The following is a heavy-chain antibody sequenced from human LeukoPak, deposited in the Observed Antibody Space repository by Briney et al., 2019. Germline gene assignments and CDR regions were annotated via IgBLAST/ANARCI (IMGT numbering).Heavy chain of an antibody. CDR1: GFTFSTYS. J-gene: IGHJ3*02. CDR3: ARSLEGYGDYVEAFDI. Sequence: GGSLRLSCATSGFTFSTYSMNWVRQAPGKGLEWVSSISSGSNYIYYSDSVKGRFTISRDNAKNSLYLQMNSLRAEDTALYYCARSLEGYGDYVEAFDIWGQGTMVTVSS. CDR2: ISSGSNYI. V-gene: IGHV3-21*04. D-gene: IGHD4-17*01.